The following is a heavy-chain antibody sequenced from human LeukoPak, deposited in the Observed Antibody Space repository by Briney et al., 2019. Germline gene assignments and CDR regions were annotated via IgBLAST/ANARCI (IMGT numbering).Heavy chain of an antibody. Sequence: SETLSLTCTVSGGSISSGDYCWSWIRQPPGKGLEWIGYIYYSGSTYYNPSLKSRVTISVDTSKNQFSLKLSSVTAADTAVYYCARELSVVVPAATFDYFDYWGQGTLVTVSS. CDR1: GGSISSGDYC. D-gene: IGHD2-2*01. CDR3: ARELSVVVPAATFDYFDY. CDR2: IYYSGST. J-gene: IGHJ4*02. V-gene: IGHV4-30-4*08.